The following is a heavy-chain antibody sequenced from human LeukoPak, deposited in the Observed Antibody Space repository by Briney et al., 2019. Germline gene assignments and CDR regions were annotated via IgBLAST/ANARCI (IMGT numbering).Heavy chain of an antibody. J-gene: IGHJ5*02. Sequence: SETLSLTCSVSGDSMSSHYLSWIRHPAGKGLEWIGRIHISGRSNINPSLTSRLTMSVATSKNHFSLKLVSVTAADTAVYYCARDWGRVGLRGFDPWGQGTLVTVSS. CDR1: GDSMSSHY. CDR3: ARDWGRVGLRGFDP. D-gene: IGHD3-16*01. CDR2: IHISGRS. V-gene: IGHV4-4*07.